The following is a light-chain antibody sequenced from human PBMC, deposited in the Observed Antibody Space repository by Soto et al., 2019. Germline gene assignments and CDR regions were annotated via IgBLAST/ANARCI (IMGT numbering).Light chain of an antibody. Sequence: AIRMTPSPSSLSASTGDRVTITCRASQGISSYLAWYQQKPGKAPKLLIYAASTLQSGVPSRFSGSRSGTDYTLTIASLQPEDFATYYCQQGYSTPITFGQGTRLEIK. CDR3: QQGYSTPIT. V-gene: IGKV1-8*01. CDR1: QGISSY. J-gene: IGKJ5*01. CDR2: AAS.